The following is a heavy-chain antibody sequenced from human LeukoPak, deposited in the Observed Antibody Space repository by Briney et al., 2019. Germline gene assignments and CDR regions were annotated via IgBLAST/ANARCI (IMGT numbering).Heavy chain of an antibody. CDR3: ARLTSSSDLFVLDY. CDR1: GDYSRDFS. V-gene: IGHV4-59*08. Sequence: SETLSLTCTISGDYSRDFSWNWIRQPPGKGLECIGYIYYSGSTNYNPSLKSRVTMSVDTSKNQFSLRLSSVTAADTAVYYCARLTSSSDLFVLDYWGQGTLVTVSS. D-gene: IGHD6-13*01. J-gene: IGHJ4*02. CDR2: IYYSGST.